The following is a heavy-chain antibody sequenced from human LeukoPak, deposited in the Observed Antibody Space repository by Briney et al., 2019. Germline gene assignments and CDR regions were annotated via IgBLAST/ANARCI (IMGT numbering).Heavy chain of an antibody. CDR3: ARANTPHYYDSSGRFDY. J-gene: IGHJ4*02. CDR2: IIPIFGTA. D-gene: IGHD3-22*01. Sequence: SVKVSCKASGGTFSRYAISWVRQAPGQGLEWMGGIIPIFGTANYAQKFQGRVTITADESTSTAYMELSSLRSEDTAVYYCARANTPHYYDSSGRFDYWGQGTLVTVSS. CDR1: GGTFSRYA. V-gene: IGHV1-69*01.